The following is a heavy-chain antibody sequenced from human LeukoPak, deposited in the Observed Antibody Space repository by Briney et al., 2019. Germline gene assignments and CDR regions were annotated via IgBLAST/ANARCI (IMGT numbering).Heavy chain of an antibody. V-gene: IGHV3-23*01. CDR2: ISGSGGST. J-gene: IGHJ4*02. Sequence: GGSLRLSCAASGFTFSSYSMSWVRQAPGKGLEWVASISGSGGSTYYADPVKGRFPISRDHSKNTPSLQMNSLRAEATAVYYCATRGVTATYYFDYWGQGTLVTVSS. D-gene: IGHD2-21*02. CDR3: ATRGVTATYYFDY. CDR1: GFTFSSYS.